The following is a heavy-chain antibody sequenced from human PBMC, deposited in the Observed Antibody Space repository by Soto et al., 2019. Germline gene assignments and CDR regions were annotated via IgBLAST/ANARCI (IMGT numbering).Heavy chain of an antibody. CDR2: ISVYNGNT. J-gene: IGHJ5*02. V-gene: IGHV1-18*01. CDR1: GYTFTSSG. D-gene: IGHD2-2*01. CDR3: ARGVVVPAATGKTWFDP. Sequence: ASVKVSCKASGYTFTSSGISWVRQAPGQGLEWMGWISVYNGNTNYAQNFQVRVSMTTDTSTSTVCMELRNLRSDDTAVYYCARGVVVPAATGKTWFDPWGQGTLVTVSS.